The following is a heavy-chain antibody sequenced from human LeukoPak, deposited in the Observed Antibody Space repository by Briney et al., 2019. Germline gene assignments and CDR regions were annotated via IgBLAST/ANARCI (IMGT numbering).Heavy chain of an antibody. D-gene: IGHD1-26*01. CDR2: INWNGGST. Sequence: GGSLRLSCAASGLTFDDYGMSWVRQAPGKGLEWVSGINWNGGSTGYADSVKGRFTISRANAKNSLYLQLNSLRAEDTALYYCARDEKKIVGATDYWGQGTLVTVSS. CDR3: ARDEKKIVGATDY. V-gene: IGHV3-20*04. J-gene: IGHJ4*02. CDR1: GLTFDDYG.